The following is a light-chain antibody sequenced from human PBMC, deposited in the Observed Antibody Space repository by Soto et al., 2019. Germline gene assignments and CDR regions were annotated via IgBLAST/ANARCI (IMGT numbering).Light chain of an antibody. Sequence: THSPSPPSRSLRDQMSHPCRASQTISSWLAWYQQKPGKAPKLLIYKASTLKSGVPSRFSGSGSGTEFTLTISSLQPDDFATCYCQHYNSYSEAFGQGTKVDIK. CDR2: KAS. CDR1: QTISSW. CDR3: QHYNSYSEA. J-gene: IGKJ1*01. V-gene: IGKV1-5*03.